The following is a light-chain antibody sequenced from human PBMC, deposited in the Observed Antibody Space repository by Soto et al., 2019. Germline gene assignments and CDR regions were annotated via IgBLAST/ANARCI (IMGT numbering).Light chain of an antibody. CDR1: QGVTSA. V-gene: IGKV1D-13*01. CDR2: DIF. Sequence: AIPLTQSPSSLSASVGDRVTMTCRASQGVTSALAWYQQRPGKAPRLMIYDIFRLENGVPSRFSGSGSGTDFTLTISSLQPEDFATYYCQQFSEYPLTFGGGTKVEI. CDR3: QQFSEYPLT. J-gene: IGKJ4*01.